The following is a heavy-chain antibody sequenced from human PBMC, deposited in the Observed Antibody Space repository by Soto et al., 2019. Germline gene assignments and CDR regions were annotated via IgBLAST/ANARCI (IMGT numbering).Heavy chain of an antibody. CDR2: ISSSGTTI. CDR3: ASQDVVGATSRY. Sequence: GSLRLSCAASRFSSSDYYMTWIRQAPGKGLESVSYISSSGTTIFYADSVKGRFTISRDNAKKSLYLQMNSLRAEDTAVYYCASQDVVGATSRYWGQGTLVTVSS. J-gene: IGHJ4*02. D-gene: IGHD1-26*01. CDR1: RFSSSDYY. V-gene: IGHV3-11*01.